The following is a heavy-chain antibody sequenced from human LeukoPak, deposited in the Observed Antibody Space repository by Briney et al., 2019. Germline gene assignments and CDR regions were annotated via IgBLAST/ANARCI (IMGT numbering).Heavy chain of an antibody. Sequence: ASVKVSCKASGYTLIDFFIHWVRQAPGQGLEWMGRINPNSGGTEYPPNFQGRVTMTRDTSISATYMELNRLTSDDTAVYYCAIDLSSTSNWEFDYWGQGTLVTVSS. J-gene: IGHJ4*02. CDR1: GYTLIDFF. CDR3: AIDLSSTSNWEFDY. D-gene: IGHD7-27*01. V-gene: IGHV1-2*06. CDR2: INPNSGGT.